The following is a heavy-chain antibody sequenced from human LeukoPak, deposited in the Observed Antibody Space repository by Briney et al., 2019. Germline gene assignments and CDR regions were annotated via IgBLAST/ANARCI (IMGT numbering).Heavy chain of an antibody. V-gene: IGHV4-38-2*02. J-gene: IGHJ3*02. CDR2: IYHSGST. D-gene: IGHD3-22*01. Sequence: SETLSLTCTVSGYSISSGYYWGWIRPPPGKGLKWIGSIYHSGSTYYNPSLKSRVTISVDTSKNQFSLKLSSVTAADTAVYYCARDIHSSGYQKLNPPHAFDIWGQGTMVTVSS. CDR1: GYSISSGYY. CDR3: ARDIHSSGYQKLNPPHAFDI.